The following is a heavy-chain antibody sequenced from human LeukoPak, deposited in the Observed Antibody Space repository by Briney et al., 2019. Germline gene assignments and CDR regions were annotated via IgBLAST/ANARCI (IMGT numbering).Heavy chain of an antibody. Sequence: SETLSLTCAVYGGSFSGYYWSWIRQPPGKGLEWIGEINHSGSTNYNPSLKSRVTISVDTSKNQFSLKLSSVTAAGTAVYYCARGGSSRDYWGQGTLVTVSS. CDR2: INHSGST. V-gene: IGHV4-34*01. CDR1: GGSFSGYY. J-gene: IGHJ4*02. D-gene: IGHD6-13*01. CDR3: ARGGSSRDY.